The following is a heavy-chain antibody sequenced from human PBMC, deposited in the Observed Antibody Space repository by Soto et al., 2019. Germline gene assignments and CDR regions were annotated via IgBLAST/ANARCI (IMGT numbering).Heavy chain of an antibody. Sequence: SETLSLTCTVSGGSISSYYWSWIRQPPGKGLEWIGYIYYSGSTNYNPSLETRLTISVDTTKNQFFQKLSPMTAADTAVYSCACHLPFMVRGVIDAFDIWGQGTMVTVSS. CDR1: GGSISSYY. J-gene: IGHJ3*02. CDR3: ACHLPFMVRGVIDAFDI. CDR2: IYYSGST. D-gene: IGHD3-10*01. V-gene: IGHV4-59*08.